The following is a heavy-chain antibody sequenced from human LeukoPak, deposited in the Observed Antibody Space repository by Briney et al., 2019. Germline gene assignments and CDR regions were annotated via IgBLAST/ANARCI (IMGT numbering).Heavy chain of an antibody. D-gene: IGHD4-23*01. CDR2: MNPNSGNT. CDR1: GYTSTSYD. J-gene: IGHJ4*02. V-gene: IGHV1-8*01. CDR3: ATIPTTVVTLDY. Sequence: ASVKVSRKASGYTSTSYDINWVRQATGQGLEWMGWMNPNSGNTGYAQKFQGRVTMTRNTSISTAYMELSSLRSEDTAVYYCATIPTTVVTLDYWGQGTLVTVSS.